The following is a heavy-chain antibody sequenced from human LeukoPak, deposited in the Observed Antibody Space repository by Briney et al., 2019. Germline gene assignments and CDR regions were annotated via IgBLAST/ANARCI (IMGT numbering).Heavy chain of an antibody. CDR3: ARDHEWNYPGDAFDI. Sequence: PSETLSLTCTVSGGSISSYYWSWIRQPAGKGLEWIGRIYTSGSTNYNPSLKSRVTMSVDTSKNQFSLQLSSVTAADTAVYYCARDHEWNYPGDAFDIWGQGTLVTVSS. V-gene: IGHV4-4*07. CDR2: IYTSGST. D-gene: IGHD1-7*01. CDR1: GGSISSYY. J-gene: IGHJ4*02.